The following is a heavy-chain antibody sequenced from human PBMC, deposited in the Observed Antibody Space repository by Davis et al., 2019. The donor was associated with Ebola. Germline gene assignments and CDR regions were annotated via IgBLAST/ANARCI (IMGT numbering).Heavy chain of an antibody. CDR3: ARQTEYYDSSGYHRRDY. Sequence: GESLKISCTASGFSVSGNYMTWVRQAPGKGLEWVSVTYVGGSTYYADSVQGRFTVSSDNSENTMYLQMNSLGVEDTATYYCARQTEYYDSSGYHRRDYWGQGTLVTVSS. CDR1: GFSVSGNY. J-gene: IGHJ4*02. V-gene: IGHV3-66*02. CDR2: TYVGGST. D-gene: IGHD3-22*01.